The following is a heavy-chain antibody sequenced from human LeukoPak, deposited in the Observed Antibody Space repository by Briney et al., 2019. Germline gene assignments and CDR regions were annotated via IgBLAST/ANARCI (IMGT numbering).Heavy chain of an antibody. Sequence: GGSLRLSCAASVFTFSRYSVNGVREAPGRGLEWVAYIRTSSGGIYYADSVKGRFTISTDTAKNSLYLEMNNLRDGDTAVYFCARDDSWAFDYWGQGTLVTVSS. CDR2: IRTSSGGI. CDR3: ARDDSWAFDY. CDR1: VFTFSRYS. J-gene: IGHJ4*02. V-gene: IGHV3-48*02. D-gene: IGHD2-21*02.